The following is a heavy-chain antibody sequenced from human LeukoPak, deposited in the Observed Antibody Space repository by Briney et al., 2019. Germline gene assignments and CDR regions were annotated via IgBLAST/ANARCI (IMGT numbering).Heavy chain of an antibody. CDR2: IKSKTDGGTT. CDR3: ARDRRYTVTTTSALGY. D-gene: IGHD4-17*01. V-gene: IGHV3-15*01. J-gene: IGHJ4*02. Sequence: KTGGSLRLSCAASGFTFSNAWMSWVRQAPGKGLEWVGRIKSKTDGGTTDYAAPVKGRFTISRDDSKNTLYLQMNSLRAEDTAVYYCARDRRYTVTTTSALGYWGQGTLVTVSS. CDR1: GFTFSNAW.